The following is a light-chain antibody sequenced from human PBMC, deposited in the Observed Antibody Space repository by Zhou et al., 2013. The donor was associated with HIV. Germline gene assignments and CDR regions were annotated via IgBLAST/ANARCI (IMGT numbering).Light chain of an antibody. J-gene: IGKJ2*01. V-gene: IGKV1-39*01. CDR1: QYISNH. CDR3: QQSYSTLYT. Sequence: DIQMTQSPSSLSASVGDRVTVTCRASQYISNHLNWYQQKPGKAPKVLISAAVSLQSGVPSRFSGSGSGTEFTLIISSLQPEDFATYYCQQSYSTLYTFGQGTKLEIK. CDR2: AAV.